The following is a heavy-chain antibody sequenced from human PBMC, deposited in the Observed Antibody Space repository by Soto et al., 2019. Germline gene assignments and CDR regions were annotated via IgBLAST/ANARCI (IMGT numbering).Heavy chain of an antibody. CDR1: GGTFSSYA. Sequence: ASVKVSCKASGGTFSSYAISWVRQAPGQGLEWMGGIIPIFGTANYAQKFQGRVTITADESTSTAYMELSSLRSEDTAVYYCARADTDMVSLRYYFDYWGHGTLVTVSP. CDR2: IIPIFGTA. CDR3: ARADTDMVSLRYYFDY. J-gene: IGHJ4*01. V-gene: IGHV1-69*13. D-gene: IGHD5-18*01.